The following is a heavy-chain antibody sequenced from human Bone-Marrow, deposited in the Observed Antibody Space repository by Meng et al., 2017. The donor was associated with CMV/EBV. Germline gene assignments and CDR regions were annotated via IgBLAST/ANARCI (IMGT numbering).Heavy chain of an antibody. V-gene: IGHV1-8*03. Sequence: ASVKVSCKASGYTFTGYYLHWVRQAPGQGLEWMGWMNPNSGNTGYAQKFQGRVTITRNTSISTAYMELSSLRSEDTAVYYCARGPGEEVEWLYLWGQGTLVTVSS. CDR1: GYTFTGYY. CDR2: MNPNSGNT. D-gene: IGHD3-3*01. J-gene: IGHJ4*02. CDR3: ARGPGEEVEWLYL.